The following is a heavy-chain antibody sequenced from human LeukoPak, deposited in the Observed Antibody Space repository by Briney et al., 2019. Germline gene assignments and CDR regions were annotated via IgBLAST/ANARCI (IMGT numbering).Heavy chain of an antibody. CDR1: GDSISGRTYY. V-gene: IGHV4-31*03. Sequence: PSETLSLTCSVSGDSISGRTYYWTWIRQHLEKGLEWIGYIWNSGSTNYNPALKSRVTISVDTSKNQFSLKLTSVTAADTAIYYCARDVSSMFPNWFDPWGQGILVIVSS. D-gene: IGHD6-6*01. CDR3: ARDVSSMFPNWFDP. J-gene: IGHJ5*02. CDR2: IWNSGST.